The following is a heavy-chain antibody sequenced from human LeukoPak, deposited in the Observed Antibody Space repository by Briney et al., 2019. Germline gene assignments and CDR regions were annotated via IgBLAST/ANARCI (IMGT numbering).Heavy chain of an antibody. V-gene: IGHV3-23*01. Sequence: PGGSLRLSCAASGFTFSIYAMHWVRQAPGKGLEWVSGIVVSGGSTHYADSVNGRFTISRDNSKNTVYLQMNRLTAEDTAVYYCAKTTTGYSSGRFPGWPVDSWGQGTLVTVSS. CDR1: GFTFSIYA. J-gene: IGHJ4*02. CDR2: IVVSGGST. D-gene: IGHD6-19*01. CDR3: AKTTTGYSSGRFPGWPVDS.